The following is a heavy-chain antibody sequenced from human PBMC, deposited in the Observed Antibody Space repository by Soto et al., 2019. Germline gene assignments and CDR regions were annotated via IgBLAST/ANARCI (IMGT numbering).Heavy chain of an antibody. CDR2: ISYDGSNQ. CDR3: ATRTGTAPRFDY. CDR1: GFTFSDFE. Sequence: QVQLVESGGGVVQPGRSLRLSCSASGFTFSDFEMYWVRQAPGKGLDWGSFISYDGSNQYYAGSVKGRFTVSRDNSKNTLFLLMNSLRPEDTAVYFCATRTGTAPRFDYWGQGTRVTVSS. V-gene: IGHV3-30-3*01. J-gene: IGHJ4*02. D-gene: IGHD1-7*01.